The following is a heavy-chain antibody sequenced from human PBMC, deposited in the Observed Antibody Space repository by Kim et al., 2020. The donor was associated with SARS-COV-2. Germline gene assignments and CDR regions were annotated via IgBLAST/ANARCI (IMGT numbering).Heavy chain of an antibody. V-gene: IGHV3-23*01. CDR3: AKESEWELLRARYYFDY. Sequence: GGSLRLSCAASGFTFSSYAMSWVRQAPGKGLEWVSAISGSGGSTYYADSVKGRFTISRDNSKNTLYLQMNSLRAEDTAVYYCAKESEWELLRARYYFDYWGQGTLVTVSS. J-gene: IGHJ4*02. CDR2: ISGSGGST. D-gene: IGHD1-26*01. CDR1: GFTFSSYA.